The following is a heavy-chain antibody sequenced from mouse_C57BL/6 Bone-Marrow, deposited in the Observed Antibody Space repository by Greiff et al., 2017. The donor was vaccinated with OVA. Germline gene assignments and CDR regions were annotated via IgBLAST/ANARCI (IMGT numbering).Heavy chain of an antibody. CDR1: GYTFTSYW. V-gene: IGHV1-69*01. D-gene: IGHD2-4*01. Sequence: VQLQQSGAELVMPGASVKLSCKASGYTFTSYWMHWVKQRPGQGLEWIGEIDPSDSYTNYNQKFKGKSTLTVDKSSSTAYMQLSSLTSEDSAVYYCASYDFFAYWGQGTLVTVSA. CDR2: IDPSDSYT. J-gene: IGHJ3*01. CDR3: ASYDFFAY.